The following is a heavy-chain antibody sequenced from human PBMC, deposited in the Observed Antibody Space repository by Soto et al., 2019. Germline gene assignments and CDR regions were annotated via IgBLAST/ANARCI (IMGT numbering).Heavy chain of an antibody. D-gene: IGHD3-22*01. V-gene: IGHV4-4*02. CDR1: GGSISSNNW. CDR3: AVSGYYNDDQYGMDV. J-gene: IGHJ6*02. CDR2: IYHSGST. Sequence: SETLSLTCAVSGGSISSNNWWSWVRQPPGKGLEWIGEIYHSGSTNYNLSLKSRVTISVDKSKNQFSLKLSSVTAADTAVYYCAVSGYYNDDQYGMDVWGQGTTVTVSS.